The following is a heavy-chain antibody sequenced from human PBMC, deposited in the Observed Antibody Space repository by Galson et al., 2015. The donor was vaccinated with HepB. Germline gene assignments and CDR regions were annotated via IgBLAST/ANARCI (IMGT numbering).Heavy chain of an antibody. Sequence: SLRLSCAASGFTFSSYAMHWVRQAPGKGLEWVAVISYDGSNKYYADSVKGRFTISRDNSKNTLYLQMNSLRAEDTAVYYCARDIPLSHQLPVWYFDLWGRGTLVTVSS. CDR1: GFTFSSYA. D-gene: IGHD2-2*01. J-gene: IGHJ2*01. CDR2: ISYDGSNK. CDR3: ARDIPLSHQLPVWYFDL. V-gene: IGHV3-30*04.